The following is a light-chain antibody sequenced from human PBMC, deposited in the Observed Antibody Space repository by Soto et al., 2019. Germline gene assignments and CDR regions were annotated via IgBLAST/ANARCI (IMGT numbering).Light chain of an antibody. J-gene: IGLJ1*01. CDR3: GSYTSSSPYV. CDR1: SSDVGGYNY. Sequence: QSALTQPAFVSGSPGQSITISCTGTSSDVGGYNYVSWYQQHPGKAPKLMIYEVSNRPSGVSNRFSGSKSGNTASLTISGLQAEDEADYYCGSYTSSSPYVFGTGTKVTVL. CDR2: EVS. V-gene: IGLV2-14*01.